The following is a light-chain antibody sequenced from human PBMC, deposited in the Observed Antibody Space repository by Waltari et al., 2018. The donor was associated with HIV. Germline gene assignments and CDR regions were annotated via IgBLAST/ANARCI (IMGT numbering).Light chain of an antibody. V-gene: IGLV3-21*04. Sequence: SYVVTQPPSVSVAPGQTARISCGGDNIGSKSVHWYQQRPGQAPVLVIHYDSYRPSGIPERFSSSSSGNTDTLTISRVEAGDEADYFCQVWDTATAHVIFGGGTKLTVL. CDR3: QVWDTATAHVI. J-gene: IGLJ2*01. CDR2: YDS. CDR1: NIGSKS.